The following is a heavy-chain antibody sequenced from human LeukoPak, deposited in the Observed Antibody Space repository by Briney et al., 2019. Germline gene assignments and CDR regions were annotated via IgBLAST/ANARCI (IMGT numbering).Heavy chain of an antibody. CDR1: GGSISSYY. CDR2: IHYSGST. CDR3: ARVGSRGHWYFDL. D-gene: IGHD3-10*01. Sequence: SETLSLTCTVSGGSISSYYWSWIRQPPGKGLEWIGYIHYSGSTNYNPSLKSRVTISVDTSKNQFSLKLSSVTAADTAVYYCARVGSRGHWYFDLWGRGTLVTVSS. J-gene: IGHJ2*01. V-gene: IGHV4-59*08.